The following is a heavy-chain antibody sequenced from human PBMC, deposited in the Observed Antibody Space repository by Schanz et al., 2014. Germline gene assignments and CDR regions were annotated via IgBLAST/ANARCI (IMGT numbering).Heavy chain of an antibody. J-gene: IGHJ4*02. CDR3: ARGLVRYVAY. CDR1: GYTFTGYY. CDR2: INPNSGAT. V-gene: IGHV1-2*06. Sequence: QVQLVQSGAEVKKPGASVKVSCQASGYTFTGYYMHWVRQAPRQGLEWMGQINPNSGATIYAQNFQGRVTITRDTPISTAYMELSRLRSDDTAVYYCARGLVRYVAYWGQGTLVTVSS. D-gene: IGHD2-8*02.